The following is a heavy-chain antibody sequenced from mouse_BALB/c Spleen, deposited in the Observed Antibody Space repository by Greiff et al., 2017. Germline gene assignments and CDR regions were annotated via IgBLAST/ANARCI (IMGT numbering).Heavy chain of an antibody. V-gene: IGHV3-6*02. D-gene: IGHD3-2*01. J-gene: IGHJ2*01. Sequence: EVHLVESGPGLVKPSQSLSLTCSVTGYSITSGYYWNWIRQFPGNKLEWMGYISYDGSNNYNPSLKNRISITRDTSKNQFFLKLNSVTTEDTATYYCARWTARAGDFDYWGQGTTLTVSS. CDR2: ISYDGSN. CDR1: GYSITSGYY. CDR3: ARWTARAGDFDY.